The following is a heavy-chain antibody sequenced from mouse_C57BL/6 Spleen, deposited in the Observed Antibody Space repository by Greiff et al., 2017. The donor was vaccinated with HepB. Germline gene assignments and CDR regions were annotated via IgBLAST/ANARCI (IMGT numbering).Heavy chain of an antibody. V-gene: IGHV3-8*01. Sequence: VQLKESGPGLAKPSQTLSLTCSVPGYSITSDYWNWIRKFPGNKLEYMGYISYSGSTYYNPSLKSRISITRDTSKNQYYLQLNSVTTEDTATYYCASSYGYDGGWYFDVWGTGTTVTVSS. J-gene: IGHJ1*03. D-gene: IGHD2-2*01. CDR3: ASSYGYDGGWYFDV. CDR2: ISYSGST. CDR1: GYSITSDY.